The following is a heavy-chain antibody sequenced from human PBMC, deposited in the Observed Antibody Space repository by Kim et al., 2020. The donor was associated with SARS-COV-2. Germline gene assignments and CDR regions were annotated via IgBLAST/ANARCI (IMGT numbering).Heavy chain of an antibody. CDR3: ARDGDGYSKGSFDY. V-gene: IGHV1-18*01. Sequence: AQKLQGRVTMTTDTSTSTAYMELRSLRSDDTAVYYCARDGDGYSKGSFDYWGQGTLVTVSS. J-gene: IGHJ4*02. D-gene: IGHD5-18*01.